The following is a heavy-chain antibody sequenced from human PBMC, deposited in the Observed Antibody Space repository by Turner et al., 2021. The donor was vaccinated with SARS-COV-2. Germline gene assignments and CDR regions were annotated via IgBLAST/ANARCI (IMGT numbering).Heavy chain of an antibody. CDR2: SYSGGST. CDR1: GFTVSSNY. Sequence: VQLVGSGGGVVQPGRSLRLSCAASGFTVSSNYMSWVRQAPGKGLAWVSGSYSGGSTYYADSVKGRFTISKDNSKNTLYLQMNSLRAEDTAVYYCAGGHSSGWHQSGALDIWGQGTMVTVSS. V-gene: IGHV3-53*01. J-gene: IGHJ3*02. CDR3: AGGHSSGWHQSGALDI. D-gene: IGHD6-19*01.